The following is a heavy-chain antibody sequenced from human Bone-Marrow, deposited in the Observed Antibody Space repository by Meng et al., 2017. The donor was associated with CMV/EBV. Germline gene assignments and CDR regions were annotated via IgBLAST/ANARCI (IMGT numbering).Heavy chain of an antibody. Sequence: GESLKISCAASGFSVSTNYMTWVRQAPGKGLEWVSSISSSSSYIYYADSVKGRFTISRDNAKNSLYLQMNSLRAEDTAVYYCASGGTSSSWIISEYFQHWGQGTLVTVSS. D-gene: IGHD6-13*01. CDR2: ISSSSSYI. J-gene: IGHJ1*01. CDR3: ASGGTSSSWIISEYFQH. V-gene: IGHV3-21*01. CDR1: GFSVSTNY.